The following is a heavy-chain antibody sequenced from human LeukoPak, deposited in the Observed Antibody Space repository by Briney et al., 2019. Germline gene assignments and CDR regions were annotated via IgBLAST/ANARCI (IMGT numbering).Heavy chain of an antibody. CDR3: ARHLSGAFQWSPIYYFDY. Sequence: SETLSLTCTVSGGSISSSSYYWGWIRQPPGKGLEWIGSIYYSGSTYYNPSLKSRVTISVDTSKNQFSLKLSSVTAADTAVYYCARHLSGAFQWSPIYYFDYWGQGTLVTVSS. J-gene: IGHJ4*02. D-gene: IGHD2-15*01. CDR2: IYYSGST. CDR1: GGSISSSSYY. V-gene: IGHV4-39*01.